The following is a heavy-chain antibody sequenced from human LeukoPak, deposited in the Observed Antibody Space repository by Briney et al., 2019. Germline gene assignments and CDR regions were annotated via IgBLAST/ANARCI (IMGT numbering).Heavy chain of an antibody. CDR3: AKDQGFDYYDSSGYYLDY. V-gene: IGHV3-21*01. CDR1: GFTFSSHK. CDR2: ISGRGNYI. J-gene: IGHJ4*02. Sequence: GRSLRLSCAASGFTFSSHKMNRVRQAPGQGLEWVSSISGRGNYIFYADSVKGRFTISRDSAKNSLSLQMNSLRAEDTAVYYCAKDQGFDYYDSSGYYLDYWGQGTLVTVSS. D-gene: IGHD3-22*01.